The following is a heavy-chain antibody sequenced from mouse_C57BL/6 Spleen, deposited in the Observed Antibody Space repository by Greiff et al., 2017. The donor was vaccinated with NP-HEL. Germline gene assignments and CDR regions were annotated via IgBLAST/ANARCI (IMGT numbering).Heavy chain of an antibody. CDR2: LNPYNGGT. Sequence: EVQVVESGPVLVKPGASVKMSCKASGYTFTDYYMNWVKQSHGKSLEWIGVLNPYNGGTSYNQKFKGKATLTVDKSSSTAYMELNSLTSEDSAVYYCARWGGYDQYYYAMDYWGQGTSVTVSS. D-gene: IGHD2-2*01. CDR3: ARWGGYDQYYYAMDY. CDR1: GYTFTDYY. V-gene: IGHV1-19*01. J-gene: IGHJ4*01.